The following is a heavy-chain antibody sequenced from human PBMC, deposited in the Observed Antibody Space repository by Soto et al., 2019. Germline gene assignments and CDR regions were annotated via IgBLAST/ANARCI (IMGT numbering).Heavy chain of an antibody. CDR3: AKVVRSGYAFDI. D-gene: IGHD3-3*01. CDR1: GFTFSSYA. V-gene: IGHV3-23*01. CDR2: ISGSGGST. Sequence: LRLSCAASGFTFSSYAMSWVRQAPGKGLEWVSAISGSGGSTYYADSVKGRFTISRDNSKNTLYLQMNSLRAEDTAVYYCAKVVRSGYAFDIWGQGTMVTVSS. J-gene: IGHJ3*02.